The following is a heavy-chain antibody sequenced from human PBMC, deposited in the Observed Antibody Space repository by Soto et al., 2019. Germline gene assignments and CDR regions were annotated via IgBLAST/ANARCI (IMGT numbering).Heavy chain of an antibody. V-gene: IGHV1-69*06. CDR1: GGTFSNYA. CDR2: IIPIFGTP. J-gene: IGHJ4*02. CDR3: ARGWETVGSTTPFAY. Sequence: QVQLVQSGAEVKKPGSSVKVSCKASGGTFSNYAISWVRQAPGQGLEWMGGIIPIFGTPNYAQKFQGRVTITVDKSTSTAYMEVRNLSSDDTAVYYCARGWETVGSTTPFAYWGQGTLVTVSS. D-gene: IGHD1-26*01.